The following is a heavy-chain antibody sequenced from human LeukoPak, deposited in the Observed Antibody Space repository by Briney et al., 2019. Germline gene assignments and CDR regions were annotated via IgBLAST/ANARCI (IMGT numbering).Heavy chain of an antibody. V-gene: IGHV3-23*01. CDR1: GFTFSTSA. Sequence: GGSLRLSCAASGFTFSTSAMSWVRQAPGKGLEWVSTVGRSDKTFYADSVKGRFTISRDSSKNTLVLQMNSLRAEDTAVYYCARDIRGSGNYGWFDPWGQGTLVTVSS. J-gene: IGHJ5*02. CDR2: VGRSDKT. D-gene: IGHD3-10*01. CDR3: ARDIRGSGNYGWFDP.